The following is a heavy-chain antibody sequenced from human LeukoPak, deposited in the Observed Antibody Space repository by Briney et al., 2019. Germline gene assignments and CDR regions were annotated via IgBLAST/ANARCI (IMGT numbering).Heavy chain of an antibody. Sequence: ASVKVSCKASGYTFTSYGISWVRQAPGQGLEWMGWISAYNGNTNYAQNLQGRVTMTTDTSTSTAYMELRSLRSDDTAVYYCARGLRDGYNPTVYFDYWGQGTLVTVSS. J-gene: IGHJ4*02. CDR3: ARGLRDGYNPTVYFDY. CDR2: ISAYNGNT. CDR1: GYTFTSYG. V-gene: IGHV1-18*01. D-gene: IGHD5-24*01.